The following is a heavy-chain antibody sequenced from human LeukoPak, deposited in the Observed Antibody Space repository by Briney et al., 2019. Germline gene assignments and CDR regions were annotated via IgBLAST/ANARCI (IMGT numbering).Heavy chain of an antibody. CDR1: GGSISSSSYY. CDR3: ASPTPPCSGGSRYPIDY. V-gene: IGHV4-39*01. J-gene: IGHJ4*02. D-gene: IGHD2-15*01. Sequence: SETLSLTCTVSGGSISSSSYYWGWIRQPPGKGLEWIGSIYYGGSTYYNPSLKSRVTISVDTSKNQFSLKLSSVTAADTAVYYCASPTPPCSGGSRYPIDYWGQGTLVTVSS. CDR2: IYYGGST.